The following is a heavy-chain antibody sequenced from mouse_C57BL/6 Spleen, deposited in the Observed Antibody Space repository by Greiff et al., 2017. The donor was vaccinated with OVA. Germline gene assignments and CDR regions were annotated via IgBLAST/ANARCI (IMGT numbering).Heavy chain of an antibody. CDR3: ARAGPYWYFDV. J-gene: IGHJ1*03. V-gene: IGHV3-3*01. CDR2: TLYSGIT. D-gene: IGHD3-2*02. Sequence: EVKLVESGPSLVRPSQTLSLTCTVTGFSINSDCYWIWIRQFPGNKLEYIGYTLYSGITYYNPSLESRTYITRATSKNQFSLKLSSVTTEDTATYYCARAGPYWYFDVWGTGTTVTVSS. CDR1: GFSINSDCY.